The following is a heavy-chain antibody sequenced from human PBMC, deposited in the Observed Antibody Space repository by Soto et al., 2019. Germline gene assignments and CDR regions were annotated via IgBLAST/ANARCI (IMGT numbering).Heavy chain of an antibody. Sequence: SETLSLTCTVSGGSISSYYWSWIRQPPGKGLEWIGYIYYSGSTNYNPSLKSRVTISVDTSKNQFSLKLSSVTAADTAVYYCARVRGRYYYDSSGYPIYFDYWGQGTLVTVSS. D-gene: IGHD3-22*01. CDR1: GGSISSYY. CDR2: IYYSGST. V-gene: IGHV4-59*01. CDR3: ARVRGRYYYDSSGYPIYFDY. J-gene: IGHJ4*02.